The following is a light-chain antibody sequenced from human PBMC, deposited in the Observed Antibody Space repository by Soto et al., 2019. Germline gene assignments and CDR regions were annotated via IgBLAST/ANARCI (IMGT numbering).Light chain of an antibody. CDR1: SSDVGAYNY. CDR2: DVT. CDR3: SSFTSSSTWV. J-gene: IGLJ3*02. V-gene: IGLV2-14*01. Sequence: QSALTQPASVSGSPGQSITISCTGTSSDVGAYNYVSWYQQHPGKAPKLMIYDVTNRPSQVSNRFSGSKSGNTASLIISGLQAEDEAHYYCSSFTSSSTWVFGGGTQLTVL.